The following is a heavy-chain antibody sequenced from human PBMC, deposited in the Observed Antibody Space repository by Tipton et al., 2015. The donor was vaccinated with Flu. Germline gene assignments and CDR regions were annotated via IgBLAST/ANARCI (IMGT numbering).Heavy chain of an antibody. J-gene: IGHJ6*02. D-gene: IGHD2-8*02. V-gene: IGHV4-30-2*06. Sequence: TLSLTCAVSGGSISRDGSSWTWIRQSPRKGLEWIGYISRSGNTYYNTSLKGRVSISMDRSRNQFSLNLYSMTAADTAVYYFARVKSYWLNGLVVWGQGTTVPVSS. CDR2: ISRSGNT. CDR3: ARVKSYWLNGLVV. CDR1: GGSISRDGSS.